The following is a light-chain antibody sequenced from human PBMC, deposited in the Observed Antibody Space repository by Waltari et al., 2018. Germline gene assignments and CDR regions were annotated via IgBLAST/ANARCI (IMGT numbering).Light chain of an antibody. J-gene: IGKJ2*01. Sequence: DIQMTQSPSTLSASVGARVTITCRASQTIDNYLAWYQQKPGEAPKVMIYDASNRATGIPARFSGSGSGTDFTLTISSLEPEDFAVYYCQQRGNWPRTFGQGTKLEIK. CDR3: QQRGNWPRT. CDR2: DAS. CDR1: QTIDNY. V-gene: IGKV1-5*01.